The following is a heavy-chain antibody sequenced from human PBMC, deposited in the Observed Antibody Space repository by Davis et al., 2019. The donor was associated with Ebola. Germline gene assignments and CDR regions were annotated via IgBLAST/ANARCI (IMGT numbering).Heavy chain of an antibody. CDR3: ARDRGDTLVRDDALSSGSAYYYDSSGYWNPLDY. CDR2: IYTSGST. D-gene: IGHD3-22*01. CDR1: GGSISSYY. V-gene: IGHV4-4*07. Sequence: PSETLSLTCTVSGGSISSYYWSWIRQPAGKGLEWIGRIYTSGSTNYNPSLKSRVTMSVDTSKNQFSLKLSSVTAADTAVYYCARDRGDTLVRDDALSSGSAYYYDSSGYWNPLDYWGQGTLVTVSS. J-gene: IGHJ4*02.